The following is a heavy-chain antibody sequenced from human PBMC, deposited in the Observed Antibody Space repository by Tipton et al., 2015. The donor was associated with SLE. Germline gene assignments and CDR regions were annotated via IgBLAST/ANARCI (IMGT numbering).Heavy chain of an antibody. J-gene: IGHJ4*02. CDR1: GYTFTNYD. CDR2: MNPNSGYT. V-gene: IGHV1-8*01. Sequence: QVQLVQSGAEVKKPGASVKVSCKASGYTFTNYDINWVRQATGQGLEWMGWMNPNSGYTGYAQKFQGRVTMTRNTSISTAYMERSSLKSEDTAVYYCAREAAAMASDYWGQGTLVTVSS. CDR3: AREAAAMASDY. D-gene: IGHD2-2*01.